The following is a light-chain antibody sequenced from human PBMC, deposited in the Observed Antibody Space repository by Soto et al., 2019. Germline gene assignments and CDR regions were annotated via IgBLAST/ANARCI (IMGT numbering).Light chain of an antibody. Sequence: EIVLTQSPGTLSLSPGERATLSCRASQSVSSCYLAWYQQKPGQAPRLLIYGASSRATGIPDRFSGSGSGTDFLLTIIRLEPEDFAEYYCQHYRSSPGGTFCQGTKVEIK. J-gene: IGKJ1*01. CDR3: QHYRSSPGGT. V-gene: IGKV3-20*01. CDR1: QSVSSCY. CDR2: GAS.